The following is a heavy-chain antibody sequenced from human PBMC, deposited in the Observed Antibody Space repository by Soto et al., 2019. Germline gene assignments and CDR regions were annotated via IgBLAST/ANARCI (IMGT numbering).Heavy chain of an antibody. D-gene: IGHD3-22*01. V-gene: IGHV4-31*03. J-gene: IGHJ4*02. CDR2: IYYSGST. Sequence: TLSLTCTVSGGSISSGGYYWSWIRQHPGKGLEWIGYIYYSGSTYYNPSLKSRVTISVDTSKNQFSLKLSSVTAADTAVYYCAVDYDSSGYSFDYWGQGTLVTVSS. CDR3: AVDYDSSGYSFDY. CDR1: GGSISSGGYY.